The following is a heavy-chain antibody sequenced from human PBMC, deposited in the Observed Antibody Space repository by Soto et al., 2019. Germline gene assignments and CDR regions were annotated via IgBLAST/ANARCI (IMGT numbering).Heavy chain of an antibody. D-gene: IGHD2-21*01. CDR1: GFIFTDWF. J-gene: IGHJ1*01. V-gene: IGHV1-46*01. CDR3: AKEGAIPGEVDA. CDR2: INTSGGNS. Sequence: HLAQSGPEVKRPGASVKISCKASGFIFTDWFMHWVRQAPGQGPEWMGIINTSGGNSIYSQKFQERVTMTRDTSTSTLYVELSSLTSADTAVYYCAKEGAIPGEVDAWGQGTLVTVSS.